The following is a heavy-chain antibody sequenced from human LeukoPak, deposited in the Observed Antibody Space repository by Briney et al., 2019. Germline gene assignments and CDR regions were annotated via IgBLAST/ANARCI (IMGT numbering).Heavy chain of an antibody. J-gene: IGHJ4*02. CDR3: ARSEAGIVATIVDY. D-gene: IGHD5-12*01. CDR2: IIPIFGTA. V-gene: IGHV1-69*13. Sequence: ASVKVSCKASGGTFSSYAISWVRQAPGQGLEWMGGIIPIFGTANYAQKFQGRVTITADESTSTAYMELSSLRSEDTAVYYCARSEAGIVATIVDYWGQGTLVTVSS. CDR1: GGTFSSYA.